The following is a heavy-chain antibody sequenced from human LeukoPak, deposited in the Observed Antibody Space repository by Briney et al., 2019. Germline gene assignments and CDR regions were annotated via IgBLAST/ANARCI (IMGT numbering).Heavy chain of an antibody. CDR1: GGSISSSSYY. D-gene: IGHD1-26*01. V-gene: IGHV4-39*07. Sequence: SETLSLTCTVSGGSISSSSYYWGWIRQPPGKGLEWIGSIYYSGSTYYNPSLKSRVTISVDTSKNQFSLKLSSVTAADTAVYYCARGTYSGSYSPLDYWGQGTLVTVSS. J-gene: IGHJ4*02. CDR3: ARGTYSGSYSPLDY. CDR2: IYYSGST.